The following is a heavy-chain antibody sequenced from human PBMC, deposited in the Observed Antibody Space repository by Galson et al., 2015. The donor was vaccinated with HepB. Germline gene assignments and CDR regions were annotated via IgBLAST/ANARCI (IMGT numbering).Heavy chain of an antibody. J-gene: IGHJ4*02. CDR2: IYYSGST. CDR3: AREVVGIFDY. CDR1: GGSISSYY. Sequence: SETLSLTCTVSGGSISSYYWSWIRQPPGKGPEWIGYIYYSGSTNYNPSLKSRVTISVDTSKNQFSLKLSSVTAADTAVYYCAREVVGIFDYWGQGTLVTVSS. D-gene: IGHD2-15*01. V-gene: IGHV4-59*01.